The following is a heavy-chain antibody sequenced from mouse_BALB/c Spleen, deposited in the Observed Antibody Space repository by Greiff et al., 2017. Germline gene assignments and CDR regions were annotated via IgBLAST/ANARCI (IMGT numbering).Heavy chain of an antibody. CDR1: GYTFTDYY. D-gene: IGHD2-4*01. V-gene: IGHV1-84*02. Sequence: VHLVESGPELVKPGASVKISCKASGYTFTDYYINCVKQKPGQGLEWIGWIYPGSGNTKYNEKFKGKATLTVDTSSSTAYMQLSSLTSEDTAVYFCAREGGLRREDYFDYWGQGTTLTVSS. J-gene: IGHJ2*01. CDR3: AREGGLRREDYFDY. CDR2: IYPGSGNT.